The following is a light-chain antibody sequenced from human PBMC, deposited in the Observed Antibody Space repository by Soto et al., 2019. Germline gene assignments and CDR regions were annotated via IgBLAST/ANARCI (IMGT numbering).Light chain of an antibody. CDR3: QQYGSSST. CDR1: QSVSSSY. V-gene: IGKV3-20*01. Sequence: EIVLTHSPGTLSLSPGERATLSFRASQSVSSSYLAWYQQKPGQAPRLLIYGASSRPTGIPDRFSGSGSGTDFTLTISRLEPEDFAVYYCQQYGSSSTFGQGTRLE. CDR2: GAS. J-gene: IGKJ5*01.